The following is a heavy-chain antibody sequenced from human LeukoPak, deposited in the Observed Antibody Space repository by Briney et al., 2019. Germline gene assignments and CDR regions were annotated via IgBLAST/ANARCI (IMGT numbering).Heavy chain of an antibody. CDR3: ARVPGTTVSNYYYYMDV. D-gene: IGHD1-1*01. V-gene: IGHV3-30*01. CDR1: GFTFSSYA. Sequence: PGGSLRLSCAASGFTFSSYAMHWVRQAPGKGLEWVAVISYDGSNKYYADSVKGRFTISRDNSKNTLYLQMNSLRAEDTAVYYCARVPGTTVSNYYYYMDVWGKGTTVTGSS. CDR2: ISYDGSNK. J-gene: IGHJ6*03.